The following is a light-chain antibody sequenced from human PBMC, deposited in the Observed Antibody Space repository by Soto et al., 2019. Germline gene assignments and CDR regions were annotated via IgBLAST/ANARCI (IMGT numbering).Light chain of an antibody. V-gene: IGLV2-23*01. CDR1: SSDFGSYNL. J-gene: IGLJ2*01. CDR2: EGS. CDR3: CSYAGSSTHVV. Sequence: QSVLHQPASVSGSPGQSITISCTGTSSDFGSYNLVSWYQQHPGKAPKLMIYEGSKRPSGVSNRFSGSKSGNTASQTISGLQAEDEADYYCCSYAGSSTHVVVGGGTKLTVL.